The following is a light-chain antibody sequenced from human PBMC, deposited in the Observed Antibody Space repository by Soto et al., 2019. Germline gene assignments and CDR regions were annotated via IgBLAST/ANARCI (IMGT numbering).Light chain of an antibody. CDR2: DAS. CDR1: QSFSTY. Sequence: DIRLTQSPSSLSASVGDRVTISCRASQSFSTYLMWYQQKPGKAPNLLIYDASSLESGVPSRFRGSGSETEFTLTISGLQPDDFATYYCQQFIDGWTFGQGTKVDIK. CDR3: QQFIDGWT. J-gene: IGKJ1*01. V-gene: IGKV1-5*01.